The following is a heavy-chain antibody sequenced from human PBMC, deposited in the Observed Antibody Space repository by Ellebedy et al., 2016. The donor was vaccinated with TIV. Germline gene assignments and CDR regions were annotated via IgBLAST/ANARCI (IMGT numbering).Heavy chain of an antibody. J-gene: IGHJ5*02. D-gene: IGHD2-8*01. CDR3: ARGLGVFDP. CDR1: GGSVSSGSYC. V-gene: IGHV4-61*01. Sequence: SETLSLTXTVSGGSVSSGSYCWSWIRQPPGKGLEWIGYIYYSGSTNYNPSLKSRVTISVDTSKNQFSLKLSPVTAADTAVYYCARGLGVFDPWGQGTLVTVSS. CDR2: IYYSGST.